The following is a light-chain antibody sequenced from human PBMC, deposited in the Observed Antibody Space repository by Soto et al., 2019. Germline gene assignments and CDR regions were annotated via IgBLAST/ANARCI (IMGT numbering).Light chain of an antibody. V-gene: IGKV1-5*01. CDR3: QQYNSYPLT. CDR1: QSISSW. J-gene: IGKJ4*01. Sequence: DIPTSQSPSTLSASVGDRVTITCRASQSISSWLAWYQQKPGKAPKLLIYDASSLESGVPSRFSGSGSGTEFTLTISSLQPDDFATYYCQQYNSYPLTFGGGTKVDIK. CDR2: DAS.